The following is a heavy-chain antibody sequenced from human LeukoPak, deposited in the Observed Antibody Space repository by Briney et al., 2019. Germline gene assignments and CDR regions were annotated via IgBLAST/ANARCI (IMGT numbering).Heavy chain of an antibody. CDR1: GGSTSSYY. CDR3: ARCESRGTSWHFGL. V-gene: IGHV4-59*08. D-gene: IGHD3-22*01. CDR2: IYYSGST. J-gene: IGHJ2*01. Sequence: SETLSLTCTVSGGSTSSYYWSWVRQPPGKGLEWIGYIYYSGSTNYNPSLKSRVTISVDTSKNQFSLKLSSVTAADTAVYYCARCESRGTSWHFGLWGRGTLVTVSS.